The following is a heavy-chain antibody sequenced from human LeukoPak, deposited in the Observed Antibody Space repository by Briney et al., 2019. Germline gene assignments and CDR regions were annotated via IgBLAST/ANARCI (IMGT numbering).Heavy chain of an antibody. D-gene: IGHD2-2*01. CDR1: GYTFTGYY. V-gene: IGHV1-2*02. J-gene: IGHJ4*02. CDR3: ARDLSAVVGII. CDR2: INPNNGDT. Sequence: ASVKVSCKASGYTFTGYYIHWVRQAPGQGLEWMGWINPNNGDTNYAQKFQGRVTMTRDTSISTAYMQLSRLRSDDTAVYYCARDLSAVVGIIWGQGTLVSVSS.